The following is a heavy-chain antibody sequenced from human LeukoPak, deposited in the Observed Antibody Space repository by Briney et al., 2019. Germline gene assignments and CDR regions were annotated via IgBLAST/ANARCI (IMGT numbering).Heavy chain of an antibody. CDR1: GFTFSTYS. CDR3: ARPLEYSSSSYYFDN. J-gene: IGHJ4*02. V-gene: IGHV3-21*01. D-gene: IGHD6-6*01. CDR2: ISSTSSYI. Sequence: GGSLRLSCAASGFTFSTYSMNWVRQAPGKGLEWVSFISSTSSYIYYADSVKGRFTISRDNAKNSLYLQTNSLRAEDTAVYYCARPLEYSSSSYYFDNWGQGTLVTVSS.